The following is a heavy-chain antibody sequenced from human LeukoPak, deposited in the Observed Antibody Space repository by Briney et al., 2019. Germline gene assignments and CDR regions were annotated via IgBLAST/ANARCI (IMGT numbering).Heavy chain of an antibody. V-gene: IGHV4-34*01. Sequence: SETLSLTCAVYGGSFSGYYWSWIRQPPGKGLEWIGEINHSGSTNYNPSLKSRVTISVDTSKNQFSLKLSSVTAADTAVYYCARAQLWFGDNSDYWGQGTLVTVSS. CDR2: INHSGST. CDR1: GGSFSGYY. D-gene: IGHD3-10*01. J-gene: IGHJ4*02. CDR3: ARAQLWFGDNSDY.